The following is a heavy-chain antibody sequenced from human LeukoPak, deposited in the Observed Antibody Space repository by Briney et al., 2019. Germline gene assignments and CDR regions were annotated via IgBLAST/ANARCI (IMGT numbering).Heavy chain of an antibody. CDR1: GFTFSTYA. Sequence: GRSLRLSCAASGFTFSTYAMHWVRQAPGKGLEWVAVISYDGSNKNYADSVKGRFTISRDNSKNTLYLQMNSLRAKDTAVFYCARAPYYDSSGYYDYWGQGTLVTVSS. V-gene: IGHV3-30*01. J-gene: IGHJ4*02. CDR3: ARAPYYDSSGYYDY. D-gene: IGHD3-22*01. CDR2: ISYDGSNK.